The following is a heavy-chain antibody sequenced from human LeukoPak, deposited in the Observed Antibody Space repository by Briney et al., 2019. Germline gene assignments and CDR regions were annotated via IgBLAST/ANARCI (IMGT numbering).Heavy chain of an antibody. CDR1: GFTFDNYA. CDR3: ARDRSYSIPD. CDR2: ISASSSPI. Sequence: QPGGSLRLSCTASGFTFDNYAMNWVRQAPGKGLEWLSYISASSSPIYYADSVKGRFTSSRDNAKSSLFLQMDSLRAEDTAVYYCARDRSYSIPDWGQGTLVTVSS. J-gene: IGHJ4*02. D-gene: IGHD2-15*01. V-gene: IGHV3-48*04.